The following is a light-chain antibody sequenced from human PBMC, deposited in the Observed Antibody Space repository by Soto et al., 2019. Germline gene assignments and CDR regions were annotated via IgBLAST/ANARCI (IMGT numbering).Light chain of an antibody. J-gene: IGKJ4*01. Sequence: EIVLTQSPGTLSLSPGERATLSCRASQSVSYTFLAWYQQKPGQAPRLLIHDAFRRATGIPDRFSGSGSGTDFTLTISTLEPEDFAVYYCQQYGSSTPTFGGGTKGDIK. CDR1: QSVSYTF. CDR3: QQYGSSTPT. CDR2: DAF. V-gene: IGKV3-20*01.